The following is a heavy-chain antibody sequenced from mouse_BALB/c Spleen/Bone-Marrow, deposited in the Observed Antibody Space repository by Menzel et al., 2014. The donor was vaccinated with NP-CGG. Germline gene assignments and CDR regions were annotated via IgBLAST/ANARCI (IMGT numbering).Heavy chain of an antibody. CDR1: GYTFTSYW. Sequence: VQLQQSGAELAKPGASVKMPCKASGYTFTSYWMHWVKQRPGQGLEWIGYINPSTGYTEYNQKFKDKATLTADKSSSTAYMQLSSLTSEDSAVYYCARSAPWDGFAYWGQGTLVTVSA. V-gene: IGHV1-7*01. CDR2: INPSTGYT. D-gene: IGHD4-1*01. CDR3: ARSAPWDGFAY. J-gene: IGHJ3*01.